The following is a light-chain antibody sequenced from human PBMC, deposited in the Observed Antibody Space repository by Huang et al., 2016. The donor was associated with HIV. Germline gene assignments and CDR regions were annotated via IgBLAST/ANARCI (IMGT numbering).Light chain of an antibody. V-gene: IGKV3-11*01. CDR3: QQRSNWPPGAT. CDR1: QSISSY. CDR2: AAS. Sequence: EIVLTQTPAILSLSPGETATLSCRASQSISSYLAWYQHKPGQAPRLLIYAASIRATGIPARFSGSGSGTDFTLTIFSLEPEDFAVYYCQQRSNWPPGATFGQGTRLEIK. J-gene: IGKJ2*01.